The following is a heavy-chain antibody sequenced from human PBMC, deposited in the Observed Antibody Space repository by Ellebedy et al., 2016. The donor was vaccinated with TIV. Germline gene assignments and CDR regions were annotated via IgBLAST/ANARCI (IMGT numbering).Heavy chain of an antibody. CDR2: ITESGGNT. Sequence: PGGSLRLSCAASGFTFSSHAMSWVRQAPGKGLAWVSSITESGGNTYYADSVKGRFTISRDNSKDTLYLQMNSLRAEDTAIYYCARDPVGVGPAFDVWGQGTMVTVSS. CDR1: GFTFSSHA. J-gene: IGHJ3*01. D-gene: IGHD4-23*01. V-gene: IGHV3-23*01. CDR3: ARDPVGVGPAFDV.